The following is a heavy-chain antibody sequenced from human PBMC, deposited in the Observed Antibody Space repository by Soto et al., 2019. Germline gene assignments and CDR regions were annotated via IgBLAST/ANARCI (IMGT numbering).Heavy chain of an antibody. D-gene: IGHD5-12*01. V-gene: IGHV3-23*01. Sequence: GGPLRLSCAASGFTFSSYAMSWVRQAPGKGLKWVSAISGSGGSTSYADSVKGRFTISRDNARNTLYLQMNSLRAEDTAVYYCARGGYRVYDGPSDYWGQGTLVTVSS. CDR2: ISGSGGST. CDR1: GFTFSSYA. CDR3: ARGGYRVYDGPSDY. J-gene: IGHJ4*02.